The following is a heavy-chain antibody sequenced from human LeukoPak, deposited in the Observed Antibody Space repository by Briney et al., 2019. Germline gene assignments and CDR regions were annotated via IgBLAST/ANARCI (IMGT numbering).Heavy chain of an antibody. Sequence: ASVKVSCKASGYTFTGYFLHWVRQAPGQGLEWMGVINPRGDSTNYAQKFQGRVTMTRDTSTSTVYMELSSLRSEDTAVYYCARDTSNYNSWWLDPWGQGTLVTVSS. J-gene: IGHJ5*02. D-gene: IGHD3-10*01. CDR1: GYTFTGYF. V-gene: IGHV1-46*01. CDR3: ARDTSNYNSWWLDP. CDR2: INPRGDST.